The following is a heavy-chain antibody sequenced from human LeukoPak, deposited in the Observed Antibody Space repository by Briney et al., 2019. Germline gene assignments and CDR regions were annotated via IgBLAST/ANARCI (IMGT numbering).Heavy chain of an antibody. CDR1: GYTFTSYG. CDR3: ARRVDSSSWSPFDP. Sequence: ASVKVSCKASGYTFTSYGISWVRQAPGQGLEWMGWISAYNGNTNYAQKLQGRVTMTTDTSTSTAYMELRSLRSDDTAVYYCARRVDSSSWSPFDPWGQGTLVTVSS. J-gene: IGHJ5*02. CDR2: ISAYNGNT. V-gene: IGHV1-18*01. D-gene: IGHD6-13*01.